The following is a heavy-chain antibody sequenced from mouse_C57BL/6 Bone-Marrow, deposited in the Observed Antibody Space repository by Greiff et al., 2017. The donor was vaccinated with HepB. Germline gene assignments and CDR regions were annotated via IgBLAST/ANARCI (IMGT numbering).Heavy chain of an antibody. CDR3: ARDYGSSGGYFDY. CDR1: GYAFTNYL. D-gene: IGHD1-1*01. CDR2: INPGSGGT. J-gene: IGHJ2*01. Sequence: QVQLKQSGAELVRPGTSVKVSCKASGYAFTNYLIEWVKQRPGQGLEWIGVINPGSGGTNYNEKFKGKATLTADKSSSTAYMQLSSLTSEDSAVYFCARDYGSSGGYFDYWGQGTTLTVSS. V-gene: IGHV1-54*01.